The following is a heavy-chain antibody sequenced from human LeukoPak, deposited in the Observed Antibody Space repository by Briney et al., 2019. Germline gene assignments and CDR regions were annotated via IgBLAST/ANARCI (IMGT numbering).Heavy chain of an antibody. V-gene: IGHV1-69*13. CDR2: IIPIFGTA. CDR1: GGTFSSYT. D-gene: IGHD1-26*01. J-gene: IGHJ5*02. CDR3: ARGIVKYNWFDP. Sequence: SVKVSCKASGGTFSSYTISWVRQAPGQGLEWMGGIIPIFGTANYAQKFQGRVTITADESTSTAYMELSSLRSEDTAVYYCARGIVKYNWFDPWGQGTLVTVSS.